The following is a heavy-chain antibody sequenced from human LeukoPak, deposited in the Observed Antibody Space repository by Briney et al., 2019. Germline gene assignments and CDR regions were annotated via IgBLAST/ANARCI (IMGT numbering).Heavy chain of an antibody. CDR3: ARADYDYVWGSYRQYYFDY. CDR1: GGTFSSYA. Sequence: ASVKVSCKASGGTFSSYAISWVRQAPGQGLEGMGGIIPIFGTANYAQKFQGRVTITADKSTSTAYMELSSLRSEDTAVYYCARADYDYVWGSYRQYYFDYWGQGTLVTVSS. V-gene: IGHV1-69*06. D-gene: IGHD3-16*02. CDR2: IIPIFGTA. J-gene: IGHJ4*02.